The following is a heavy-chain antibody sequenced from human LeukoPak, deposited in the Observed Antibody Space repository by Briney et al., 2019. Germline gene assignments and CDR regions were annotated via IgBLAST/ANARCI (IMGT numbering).Heavy chain of an antibody. Sequence: GESLKISCKGSGYSFTSYWIGWVRQMPGKGLEWMGIIYPGDSDTRYSPSFQGQVTISADKSISTAYLQWSSLKASDTAMYYCARAITMVRGVITHLGYWGREPWSPSPQ. CDR1: GYSFTSYW. D-gene: IGHD3-10*01. CDR2: IYPGDSDT. V-gene: IGHV5-51*01. CDR3: ARAITMVRGVITHLGY. J-gene: IGHJ4*02.